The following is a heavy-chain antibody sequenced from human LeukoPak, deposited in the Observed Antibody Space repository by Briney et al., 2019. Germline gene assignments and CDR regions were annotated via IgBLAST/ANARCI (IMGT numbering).Heavy chain of an antibody. D-gene: IGHD3-3*01. Sequence: GGSLRLSCAASGFTFSSYSMNWVRQAPGKGLGWVSSISSSSSYIYYADSVKGRFTISRDNAKNSLYLQMNSLRAEDTAVYYCARDQGTGFLEWPRAFDIWGQGTMVTVSS. CDR2: ISSSSSYI. CDR1: GFTFSSYS. V-gene: IGHV3-21*01. CDR3: ARDQGTGFLEWPRAFDI. J-gene: IGHJ3*02.